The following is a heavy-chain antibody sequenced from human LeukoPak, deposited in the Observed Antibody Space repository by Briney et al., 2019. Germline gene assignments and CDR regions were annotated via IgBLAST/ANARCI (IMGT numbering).Heavy chain of an antibody. CDR2: ISSRGRTI. CDR1: GFSFDKYN. V-gene: IGHV3-48*04. D-gene: IGHD3-22*01. Sequence: PGGSLRLSCAASGFSFDKYNMNWVRQAQGKGLEWVSYISSRGRTIYYADSVKGRFTISRDNAKNSLYLQMNSLRVEDTAVYYCAKDWAGSDRRYYFDYWGQGTLVTVSS. J-gene: IGHJ4*02. CDR3: AKDWAGSDRRYYFDY.